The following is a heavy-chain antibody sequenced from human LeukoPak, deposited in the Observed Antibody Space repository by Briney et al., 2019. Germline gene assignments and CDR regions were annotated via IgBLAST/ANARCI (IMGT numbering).Heavy chain of an antibody. Sequence: SETLSLTCTVSGGSISSGSYYWSWIRQPAGKGLEWIGRIYTSGSTNYNPSLKSRVTISVDTSKNQFSLKLSSVTAADTAVYYCARTSYSSSWGDIDYWGQGTLVTVSS. V-gene: IGHV4-61*02. CDR3: ARTSYSSSWGDIDY. J-gene: IGHJ4*02. CDR1: GGSISSGSYY. CDR2: IYTSGST. D-gene: IGHD6-13*01.